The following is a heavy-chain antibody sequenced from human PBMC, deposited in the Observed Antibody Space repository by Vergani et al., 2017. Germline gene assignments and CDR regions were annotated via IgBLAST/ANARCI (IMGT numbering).Heavy chain of an antibody. V-gene: IGHV3-13*01. CDR1: GFTFSSYS. Sequence: EVQLVESGGGLVQPGGSLRLSCAASGFTFSSYSMNWVRQATGKGLEWVSAIGTAGDTYYPGSVKGRFTISRENAKNSLYLQMNGLRAGDTAVYYCARRDSSSPALDYWGQGTLVTVSS. J-gene: IGHJ4*02. CDR3: ARRDSSSPALDY. D-gene: IGHD6-6*01. CDR2: IGTAGDT.